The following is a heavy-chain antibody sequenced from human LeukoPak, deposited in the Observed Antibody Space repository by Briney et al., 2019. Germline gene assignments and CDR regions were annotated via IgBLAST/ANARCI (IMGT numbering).Heavy chain of an antibody. CDR1: GFTFSDYY. D-gene: IGHD1-1*01. Sequence: GGSLRLSCAASGFTFSDYYMSWIRQAPGKGLEWVSYISSSGSTIYYADSVKGRFTISRDNAKNSLYLQMNSLGAEDTAVYYCARRNEVSWFNTDAFDIWGQGTMVTVSS. J-gene: IGHJ3*02. CDR3: ARRNEVSWFNTDAFDI. CDR2: ISSSGSTI. V-gene: IGHV3-11*01.